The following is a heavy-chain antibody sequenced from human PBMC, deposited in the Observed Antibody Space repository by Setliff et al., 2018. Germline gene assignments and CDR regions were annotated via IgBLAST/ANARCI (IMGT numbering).Heavy chain of an antibody. CDR3: ARDSQLGFYYFDS. CDR2: IFPKFGTA. D-gene: IGHD1-1*01. CDR1: GGTFDNFA. J-gene: IGHJ4*02. Sequence: SVKVSCKASGGTFDNFAITWVRQAPGQGLEWMGRIFPKFGTANYAQKFQDRVAITADESTSTGYMEINGLTSEDTAVYYCARDSQLGFYYFDSWGRGTLVTVSS. V-gene: IGHV1-69*13.